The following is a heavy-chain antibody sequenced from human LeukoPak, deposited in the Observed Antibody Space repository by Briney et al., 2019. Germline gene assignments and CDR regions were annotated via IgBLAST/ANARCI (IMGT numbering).Heavy chain of an antibody. CDR2: IYSSGST. Sequence: SETLSLTCTVSGGSISSGSYYWSWIRQPAGKGLEWIGRIYSSGSTNYNPSLKSRVTISLDTSKNQFSLKLSSVTAADTAVYYCARTQWGRFDYWGQGTLVTVSS. V-gene: IGHV4-61*02. D-gene: IGHD3-16*01. CDR1: GGSISSGSYY. CDR3: ARTQWGRFDY. J-gene: IGHJ4*02.